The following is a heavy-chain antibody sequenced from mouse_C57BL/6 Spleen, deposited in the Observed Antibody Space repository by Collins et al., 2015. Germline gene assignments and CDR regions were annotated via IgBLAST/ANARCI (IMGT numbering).Heavy chain of an antibody. CDR2: INPNNGGT. CDR1: GYTFTDYN. J-gene: IGHJ1*03. D-gene: IGHD2-2*01. Sequence: EVQLQQSGPELVKPGASVKMSCKASGYTFTDYNMHWVKQSHGKSLEWIGYINPNNGGTSYNQKFKGKATLTVNKSSSTAYMELRSLTSEDSAVYYCARMVTTGWYFDVWGTGTTVTVSS. V-gene: IGHV1-22*01. CDR3: ARMVTTGWYFDV.